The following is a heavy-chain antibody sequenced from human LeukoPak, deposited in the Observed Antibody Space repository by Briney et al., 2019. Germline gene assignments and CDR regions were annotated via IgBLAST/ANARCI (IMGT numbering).Heavy chain of an antibody. CDR1: GDSITSGGYC. CDR3: ARAQDFSDSSGPNYLDF. J-gene: IGHJ4*02. Sequence: SETLSLTCAVSGDSITSGGYCWSWIRQPPGKGLEWIGYIYYSGSTNYNPSLKSRVTISVDTSKNQFSLKLSSVTAADTAVYYCARAQDFSDSSGPNYLDFWGQGILVTVSS. CDR2: IYYSGST. V-gene: IGHV4-30-2*01. D-gene: IGHD3-22*01.